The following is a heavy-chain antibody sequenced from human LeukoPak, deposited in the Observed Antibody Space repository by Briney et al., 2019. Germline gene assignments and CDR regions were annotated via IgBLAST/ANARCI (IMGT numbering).Heavy chain of an antibody. Sequence: GGSLRLSGAASGFTFDDYGMSWVRQAPGKGLEWVSGINWNGGSTGYADSVKGRFTISRDNAKNSLYLQMNSLRAEDTALYYCARDKEVGATTAFDIWGQGTMVTVSS. CDR3: ARDKEVGATTAFDI. D-gene: IGHD1-26*01. CDR1: GFTFDDYG. CDR2: INWNGGST. V-gene: IGHV3-20*04. J-gene: IGHJ3*02.